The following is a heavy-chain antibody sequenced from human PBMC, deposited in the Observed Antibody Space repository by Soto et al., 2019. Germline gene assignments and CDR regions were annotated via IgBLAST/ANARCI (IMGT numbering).Heavy chain of an antibody. CDR3: ARGNYDFWSGYYLGRGPYGMDG. Sequence: SETLSLTCTVSGGSISSSSYYWGWIRQPPGKGLEWIGSIYYSGSTYYNPSLKSRVTISVDTSKNQFSLKLSSVTAADTAVYYCARGNYDFWSGYYLGRGPYGMDGWGQGTTVTVSS. J-gene: IGHJ6*02. D-gene: IGHD3-3*01. CDR1: GGSISSSSYY. CDR2: IYYSGST. V-gene: IGHV4-39*01.